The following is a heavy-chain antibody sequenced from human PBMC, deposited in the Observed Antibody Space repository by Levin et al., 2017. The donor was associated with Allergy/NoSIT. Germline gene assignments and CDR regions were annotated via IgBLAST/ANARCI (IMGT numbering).Heavy chain of an antibody. CDR1: GYRFTSYW. D-gene: IGHD1-26*01. V-gene: IGHV5-51*01. Sequence: GESLKISCKGSGYRFTSYWIGWVRQMPGKGLEWMGIIYPGDSDTRYSPSFQGQVTISADKSISTAYLQWSSLKASDTAMYFCAGTIYSGRYTAGTPFDYWGQGTLVTVSS. J-gene: IGHJ4*02. CDR2: IYPGDSDT. CDR3: AGTIYSGRYTAGTPFDY.